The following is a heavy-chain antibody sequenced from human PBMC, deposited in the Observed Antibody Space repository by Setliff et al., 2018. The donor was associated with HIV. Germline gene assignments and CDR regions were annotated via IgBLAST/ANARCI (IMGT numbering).Heavy chain of an antibody. CDR3: ARIPNHSSGFDY. CDR1: GYTLTELS. V-gene: IGHV1-69*13. Sequence: GASVKVSCKISGYTLTELSIHWVRQAPGQGLEWMGGIVPILNTGNYAPKFQGRVTITADESTTTAYMELSSLRSEDTAVYYCARIPNHSSGFDYWGQGTPVTVSS. J-gene: IGHJ4*02. D-gene: IGHD3-22*01. CDR2: IVPILNTG.